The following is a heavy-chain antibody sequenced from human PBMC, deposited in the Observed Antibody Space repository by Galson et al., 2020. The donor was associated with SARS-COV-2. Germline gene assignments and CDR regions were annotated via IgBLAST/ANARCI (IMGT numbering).Heavy chain of an antibody. V-gene: IGHV5-51*01. CDR2: IYPADSDP. CDR1: GYPFPHYW. D-gene: IGHD3-10*01. J-gene: IGHJ2*01. Sequence: KLGEYLKTSCQGSGYPFPHYWLAWVRQMPAKGLAWMGIIYPADSDPRYRPSFEGQVTISADKSISTAYLQWSSLKASDTAMYYCAITGNPVRGPRGYFDVCGRGTLGTVSS. CDR3: AITGNPVRGPRGYFDV.